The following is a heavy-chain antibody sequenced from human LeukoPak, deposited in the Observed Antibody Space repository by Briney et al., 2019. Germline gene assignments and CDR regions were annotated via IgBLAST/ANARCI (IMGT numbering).Heavy chain of an antibody. J-gene: IGHJ3*02. CDR2: ISSSSSYI. Sequence: PGGSLRLSCAASGFTFSSYSMNWVRQAPGKGLEWVSSISSSSSYIYYADSVKGRFTISRDNAKNSLYLQMNSLRAEDTAVYYCARDQALKRVDAFDIWGQGTMVTVSS. D-gene: IGHD1-1*01. V-gene: IGHV3-21*01. CDR3: ARDQALKRVDAFDI. CDR1: GFTFSSYS.